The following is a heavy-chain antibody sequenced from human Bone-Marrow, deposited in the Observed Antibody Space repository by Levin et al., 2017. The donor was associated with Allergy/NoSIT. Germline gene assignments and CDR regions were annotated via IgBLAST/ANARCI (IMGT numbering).Heavy chain of an antibody. CDR2: INTDGSDT. Sequence: GGSLRLSCAASGFAFNTKWMHWVRQAPGKGLVWVAHINTDGSDTNYADSVKGRFTISRDNAKTVLFLQMNSLRADDTAVYYCARGACSSASCLDSWGQGTLVTVSS. D-gene: IGHD2-15*01. V-gene: IGHV3-74*01. CDR1: GFAFNTKW. J-gene: IGHJ5*01. CDR3: ARGACSSASCLDS.